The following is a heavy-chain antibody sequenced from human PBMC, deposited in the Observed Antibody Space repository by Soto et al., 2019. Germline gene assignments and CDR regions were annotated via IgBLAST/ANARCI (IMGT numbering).Heavy chain of an antibody. J-gene: IGHJ4*02. CDR1: GFTFISYA. CDR3: AKTRPGWPFYFDY. Sequence: GGSLRLSCAASGFTFISYAMTWVRQAPGEGLEWVSCITGGDGTTYYADSVKGRFTISRDNSKNTLYLQLNSLRAEDTAVYYCAKTRPGWPFYFDYWGQGTLVNVSS. D-gene: IGHD6-19*01. V-gene: IGHV3-23*01. CDR2: ITGGDGTT.